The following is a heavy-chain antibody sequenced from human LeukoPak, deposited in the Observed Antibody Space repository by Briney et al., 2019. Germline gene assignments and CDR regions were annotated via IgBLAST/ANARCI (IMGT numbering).Heavy chain of an antibody. CDR2: ISSSGSTT. D-gene: IGHD3-16*01. CDR3: ARDRDDYVWGSYLGAFDV. V-gene: IGHV3-48*03. J-gene: IGHJ3*01. CDR1: EFIFSSSE. Sequence: PGGSLRLSCAASEFIFSSSEMNWVRQAPGKGLEWVSYISSSGSTTHYADSVKGRFTISRDNAKNSLYLQMHSLRAEDTAVFYCARDRDDYVWGSYLGAFDVWGHGTTVTVSS.